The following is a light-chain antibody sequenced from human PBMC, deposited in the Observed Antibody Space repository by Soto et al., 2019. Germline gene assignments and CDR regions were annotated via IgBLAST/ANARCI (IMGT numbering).Light chain of an antibody. J-gene: IGKJ1*01. V-gene: IGKV3-20*01. Sequence: IVLTQSPGTLSVSPGERATLSCRASQGVXSNVIWFKWKPGQAPRFLXACASSMATGSPDRFSGSGSVTDFTLTISRLDPEDFAVYYFQQYGSATKTFGQGTKVDIK. CDR3: QQYGSATKT. CDR2: CAS. CDR1: QGVXSNV.